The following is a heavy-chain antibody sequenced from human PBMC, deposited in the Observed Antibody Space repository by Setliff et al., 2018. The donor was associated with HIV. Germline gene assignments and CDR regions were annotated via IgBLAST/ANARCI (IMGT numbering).Heavy chain of an antibody. CDR3: SRDVAPPVAGDLWSGDAY. Sequence: PSETLSLTCTVSGGSISSHYWSWIRQPPGKGLEWIGYLYHSGSANYNPSLKSRVTISGDTSKNQFSLKLSSVTAADTAVYFCSRDVAPPVAGDLWSGDAYWGRGTLVTVSS. CDR1: GGSISSHY. V-gene: IGHV4-59*11. J-gene: IGHJ4*02. D-gene: IGHD3-3*01. CDR2: LYHSGSA.